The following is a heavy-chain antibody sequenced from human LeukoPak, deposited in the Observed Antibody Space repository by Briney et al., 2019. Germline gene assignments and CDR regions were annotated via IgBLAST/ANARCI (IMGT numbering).Heavy chain of an antibody. CDR2: IYYSGST. D-gene: IGHD1-26*01. J-gene: IGHJ4*02. V-gene: IGHV4-59*01. Sequence: SETLSLTCTVSGGSISSYYWSWIRQPPGKGLEWIGYIYYSGSTNYNPSFKSRVTISVDTSKNQFSLRLSSVTAADTAVYYCAEAYSGTYPYYFDYWGQGTLVTVSS. CDR1: GGSISSYY. CDR3: AEAYSGTYPYYFDY.